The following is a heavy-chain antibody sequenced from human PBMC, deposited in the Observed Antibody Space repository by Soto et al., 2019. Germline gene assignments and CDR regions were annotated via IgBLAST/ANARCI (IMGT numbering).Heavy chain of an antibody. CDR3: ARYTKDYGDSLWYFDL. V-gene: IGHV4-38-2*01. CDR2: IYHSGST. Sequence: PSETLSLTCAVSGYSISSGCYWGWIRQPPGKGLEWIGSIYHSGSTYYNPSLKSRVTISVDTSKNQFSLKLSSVTAADTAVYYCARYTKDYGDSLWYFDLWGRGTLVTVSS. D-gene: IGHD4-17*01. J-gene: IGHJ2*01. CDR1: GYSISSGCY.